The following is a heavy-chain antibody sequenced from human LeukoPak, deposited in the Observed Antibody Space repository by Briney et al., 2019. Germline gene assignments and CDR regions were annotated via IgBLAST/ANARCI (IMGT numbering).Heavy chain of an antibody. J-gene: IGHJ4*02. V-gene: IGHV1-2*02. CDR3: ARGVRVVPAAITDY. CDR2: INPNSGGT. CDR1: GYTFTGYY. Sequence: ASVKVSCKASGYTFTGYYMHWVRQAPGQGPEWMGWINPNSGGTNYAQKFQGRVTMTRDTSISTAYMELSRLRSDDTAVYYCARGVRVVPAAITDYWGQGTLVTVSS. D-gene: IGHD2-2*02.